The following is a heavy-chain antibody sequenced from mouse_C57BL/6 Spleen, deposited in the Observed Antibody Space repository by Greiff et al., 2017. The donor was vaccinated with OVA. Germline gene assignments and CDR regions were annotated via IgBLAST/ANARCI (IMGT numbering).Heavy chain of an antibody. CDR3: TRSKDYGNVWWYFDV. J-gene: IGHJ1*03. CDR1: GYTFTDYE. D-gene: IGHD2-1*01. CDR2: IDPETGGT. V-gene: IGHV1-15*01. Sequence: VQLQQSGAELVRPGASVTLSCKASGYTFTDYEMHWVKQTPVHGLEWIGAIDPETGGTAYNQKFKGKAILTADKSSSTAYMELRSLTSEDSAVYYCTRSKDYGNVWWYFDVWGTGTTVTVSS.